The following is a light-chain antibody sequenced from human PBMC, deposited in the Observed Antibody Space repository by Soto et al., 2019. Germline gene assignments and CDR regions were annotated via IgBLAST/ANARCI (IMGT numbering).Light chain of an antibody. Sequence: SVLTQSPSVSAAPGQTVTISCSGSSSNIGNNYVSWYQQLPGTAPKLLIYDNNKRPSGIPDRFSGSKSGTSGTLDITGLQTGDEADYYCATWDGSLPGEVFGGGTKVTVL. CDR2: DNN. CDR3: ATWDGSLPGEV. V-gene: IGLV1-51*01. J-gene: IGLJ2*01. CDR1: SSNIGNNY.